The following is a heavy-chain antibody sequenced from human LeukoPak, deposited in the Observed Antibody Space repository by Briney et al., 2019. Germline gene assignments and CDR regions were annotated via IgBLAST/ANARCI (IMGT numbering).Heavy chain of an antibody. D-gene: IGHD3-16*01. V-gene: IGHV5-51*01. CDR3: ARRLNYYYGLDV. CDR1: GYSFTNYW. J-gene: IGHJ6*02. CDR2: IYPGDSDT. Sequence: GESLKISCQGSGYSFTNYWIGWVRQVPGKRLELMGIIYPGDSDTRYSPSFQGQVTISADKSISTAYLQWSGLKASDTAMYYCARRLNYYYGLDVWGQGTTVTVSS.